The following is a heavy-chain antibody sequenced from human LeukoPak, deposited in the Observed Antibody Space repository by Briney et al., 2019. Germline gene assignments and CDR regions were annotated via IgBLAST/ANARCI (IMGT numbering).Heavy chain of an antibody. J-gene: IGHJ4*02. CDR2: IYYSGST. CDR3: ARHLDSSGYYYREYYFDY. Sequence: SETLSLTCAVSGGSISSGGYSWSWIRQPPGKGLEWIGYIYYSGSTYYNPSLKSRVTISVDTSKNQFSLKLSSVTAADTAVYYCARHLDSSGYYYREYYFDYWGQGTLVTVSS. CDR1: GGSISSGGYS. D-gene: IGHD3-22*01. V-gene: IGHV4-30-4*07.